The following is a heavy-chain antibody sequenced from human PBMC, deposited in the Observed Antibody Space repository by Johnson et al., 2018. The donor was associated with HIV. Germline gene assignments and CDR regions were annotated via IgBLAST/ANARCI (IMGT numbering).Heavy chain of an antibody. J-gene: IGHJ3*02. Sequence: EKLVESGGGLVQPGRSLRLSCTGSGFTFGDYAMSWFRQAPGKGLEWVGFIRSKAYGGTEEYAASLKDRFSISREDSKNIAYLQMNGLKNEDTAVYYCTRFRPGDGFDIWGQGTVVTVSS. CDR3: TRFRPGDGFDI. V-gene: IGHV3-49*03. D-gene: IGHD3-10*01. CDR2: IRSKAYGGTE. CDR1: GFTFGDYA.